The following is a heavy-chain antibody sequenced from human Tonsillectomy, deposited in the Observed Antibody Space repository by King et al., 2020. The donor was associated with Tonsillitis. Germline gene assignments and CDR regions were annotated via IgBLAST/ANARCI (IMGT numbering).Heavy chain of an antibody. D-gene: IGHD3-3*01. Sequence: EVQLVESWGGLVQPGGSLRLSCAASGFTFSSYDMSWGRQAPGKGREWVGALSGSGGSTCYSDSVKGLFHISRYNSKNTLYLQMNSLRAEDKALYYCAKDQERYYDFWIGYSVFDYWGQGTLVTVSS. CDR3: AKDQERYYDFWIGYSVFDY. J-gene: IGHJ4*02. V-gene: IGHV3-23*04. CDR1: GFTFSSYD. CDR2: LSGSGGST.